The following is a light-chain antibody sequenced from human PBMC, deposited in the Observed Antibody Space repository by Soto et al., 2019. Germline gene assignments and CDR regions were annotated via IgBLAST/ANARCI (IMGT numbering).Light chain of an antibody. Sequence: DIQMTQSPSSVSASVGDRVTITCRASQSISSWLAWYQQKPGTVPKLLIYAASSLQSGVPSRFSGSGAGTEFTLTIASLQPEDFGTYYCQQCDSFPITCGQGTLLEIK. CDR3: QQCDSFPIT. V-gene: IGKV1-12*01. CDR1: QSISSW. J-gene: IGKJ5*01. CDR2: AAS.